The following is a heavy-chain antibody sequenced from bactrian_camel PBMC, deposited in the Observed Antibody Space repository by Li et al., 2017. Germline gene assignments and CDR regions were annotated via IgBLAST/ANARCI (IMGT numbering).Heavy chain of an antibody. CDR1: RYPFSDYC. Sequence: QVQLVESGGGSVQPGGTLTLSCVGSRYPFSDYCLAWFRQTPGKEREWVARLTTDGSTTATMYIESVKGRFTISRTMANNSLNLQMDSLKPEDSAMYFCAARPGVDIVPGTCSRGLYRANDFANWGQGTQVTVS. D-gene: IGHD2*01. CDR3: AARPGVDIVPGTCSRGLYRANDFAN. CDR2: LTTDGSTTAT. J-gene: IGHJ6*01. V-gene: IGHV3S6*01.